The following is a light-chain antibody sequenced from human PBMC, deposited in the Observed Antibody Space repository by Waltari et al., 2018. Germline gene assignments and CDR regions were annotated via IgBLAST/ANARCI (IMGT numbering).Light chain of an antibody. CDR1: QSVGSSS. V-gene: IGKV3-20*01. CDR3: QQHGTLPGT. CDR2: RAS. Sequence: EIVLTQSPGTASLSPGERATLSCRASQSVGSSSLAWYQQKPGQAPRRVIYRASRRATCIPDRFSGSGSGTDFGLTISRLEPEDFAVYYCQQHGTLPGTFGQGTKVEIK. J-gene: IGKJ1*01.